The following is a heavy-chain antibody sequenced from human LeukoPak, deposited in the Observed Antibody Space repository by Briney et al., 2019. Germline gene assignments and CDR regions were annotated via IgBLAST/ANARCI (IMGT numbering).Heavy chain of an antibody. CDR2: IYYSGST. J-gene: IGHJ3*02. CDR1: GGSISSYY. Sequence: PSETLSLTCTVSGGSISSYYWSWIRQPPGKGLEWIGYIYYSGSTNYNPSLKSRVTISVDTSKNQFSLKLSSVTAADTAVYYCARGCGYCSGGSRGAFDIWGQGTMVTVSS. V-gene: IGHV4-59*12. CDR3: ARGCGYCSGGSRGAFDI. D-gene: IGHD2-15*01.